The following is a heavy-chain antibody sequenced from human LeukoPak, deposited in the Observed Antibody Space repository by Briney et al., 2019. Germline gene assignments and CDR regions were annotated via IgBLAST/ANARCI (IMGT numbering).Heavy chain of an antibody. CDR2: INPNSGGT. CDR1: GYTFTGYY. CDR3: ARDSLGSWYDGTFDY. J-gene: IGHJ4*02. D-gene: IGHD6-13*01. V-gene: IGHV1-2*02. Sequence: ASVKVSCKASGYTFTGYYTHWVRQAPGQGPEWMGWINPNSGGTNYAQKLQGRVTMTRDTAISTAYMELSSLRSDDTAVYYCARDSLGSWYDGTFDYWGQGTLVTVSS.